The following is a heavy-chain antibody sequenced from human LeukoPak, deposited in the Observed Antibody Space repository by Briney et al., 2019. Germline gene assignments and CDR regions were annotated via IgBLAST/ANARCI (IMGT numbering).Heavy chain of an antibody. J-gene: IGHJ6*03. V-gene: IGHV3-21*01. CDR1: GFTFSSYS. CDR2: ISSSSSYI. CDR3: ARDGIAANYYYYMDV. Sequence: PGGSLRLSCAASGFTFSSYSMNWVRQAPGKGLEWVSFISSSSSYIYYADSVKGRFTISRDNAKNSLYLQMNSLRAEDTAVYYCARDGIAANYYYYMDVWGKGTTVTVSS. D-gene: IGHD6-13*01.